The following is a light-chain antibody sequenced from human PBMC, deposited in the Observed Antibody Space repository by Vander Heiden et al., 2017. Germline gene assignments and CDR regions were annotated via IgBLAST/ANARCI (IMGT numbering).Light chain of an antibody. J-gene: IGKJ2*02. CDR2: GAS. V-gene: IGKV3-15*01. CDR3: QQYNNWPMCT. CDR1: QSVSSN. Sequence: EIVMTQSPATLSVSPGERATLSCRASQSVSSNLAWYQQKPGQAPSLLIYGASTRATGIPARFSGSGYGTEFTLTISSLQSEDFAVYYCQQYNNWPMCTFGQGTKLEIK.